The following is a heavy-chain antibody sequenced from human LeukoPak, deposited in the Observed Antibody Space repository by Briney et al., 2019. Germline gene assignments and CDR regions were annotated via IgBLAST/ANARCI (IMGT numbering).Heavy chain of an antibody. J-gene: IGHJ6*03. Sequence: ASVKVSCKASGYTFTSYGISWVRQAPGQGLEWMGWISAYNGNTNYAQKLQGRVTMTTDTSTSTAYMELRSLRSDDTAVYYCARDSISQVGEGNSYYYYYMDVWGKGTTVTVSS. V-gene: IGHV1-18*01. D-gene: IGHD2/OR15-2a*01. CDR3: ARDSISQVGEGNSYYYYYMDV. CDR2: ISAYNGNT. CDR1: GYTFTSYG.